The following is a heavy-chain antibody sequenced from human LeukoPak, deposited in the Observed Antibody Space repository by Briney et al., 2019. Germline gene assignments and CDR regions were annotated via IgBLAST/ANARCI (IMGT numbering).Heavy chain of an antibody. V-gene: IGHV4-39*07. J-gene: IGHJ4*02. CDR3: ARLVGAAILPTDQQWLVEGYYFDY. D-gene: IGHD6-19*01. CDR1: GDSFSSVTDY. CDR2: GDYSGST. Sequence: PSETLSLTCSVSGDSFSSVTDYWAWIRQPPGKGLEWIASGDYSGSTYYNPSLKSRVTISVDTSKNQFSLKLSSVTAADTAVYYCARLVGAAILPTDQQWLVEGYYFDYWGQGTLVTVSS.